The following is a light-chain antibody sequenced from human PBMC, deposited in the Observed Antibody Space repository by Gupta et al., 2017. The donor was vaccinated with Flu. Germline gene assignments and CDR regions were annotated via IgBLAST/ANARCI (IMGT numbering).Light chain of an antibody. V-gene: IGKV3-20*01. Sequence: ELVLTQSPGTLSLSPGERATLSCRASQTVPTNSLAWYQHKPGQAPRLLIYGASSRATGIPDKSSGSVSVTDFTLTISSLEPEDFAVYYCQQYDTSPPGYSFGQGTTLEIK. CDR2: GAS. CDR1: QTVPTNS. CDR3: QQYDTSPPGYS. J-gene: IGKJ2*03.